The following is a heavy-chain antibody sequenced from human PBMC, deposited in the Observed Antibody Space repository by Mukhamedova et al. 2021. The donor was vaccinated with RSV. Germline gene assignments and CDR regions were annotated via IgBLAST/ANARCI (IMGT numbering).Heavy chain of an antibody. CDR3: ARAYCSSRTCSYPAFDI. V-gene: IGHV3-72*01. J-gene: IGHJ3*02. D-gene: IGHD2-2*01. Sequence: QAPGKGLEWVGRTRDRRKGDTTEYAASVKGRFTISRDDSKNSLILQMNSLKTEDTAVYYCARAYCSSRTCSYPAFDICGQGTMVT. CDR2: TRDRRKGDTT.